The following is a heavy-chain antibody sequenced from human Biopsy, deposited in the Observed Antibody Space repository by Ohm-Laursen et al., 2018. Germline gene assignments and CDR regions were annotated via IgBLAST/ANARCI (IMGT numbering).Heavy chain of an antibody. D-gene: IGHD3-16*01. Sequence: SSVKVSCKASGGSFNSLDLSWVRQAPGQGLEWLGGIIPFSGTINYAQAFRGRVAITADESTSTVYLDLSSLRSEDAATYYCARRRGADFDYWGQGTLVTVSS. J-gene: IGHJ4*02. CDR1: GGSFNSLD. CDR3: ARRRGADFDY. V-gene: IGHV1-69*01. CDR2: IIPFSGTI.